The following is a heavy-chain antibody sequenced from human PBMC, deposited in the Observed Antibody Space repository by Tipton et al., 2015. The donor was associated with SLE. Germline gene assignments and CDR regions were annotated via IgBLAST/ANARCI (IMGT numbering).Heavy chain of an antibody. CDR2: ISNRGGT. Sequence: TPSLTCTVSGASISPYYWSWIRQPPGKGLEYIGHISNRGGTNYNPSLKSRVTISLDTSRNQFSLRLSSVTAADTAVYYCAGDSTNFDYWGQGTLVNVSS. CDR3: AGDSTNFDY. V-gene: IGHV4-59*01. J-gene: IGHJ4*02. CDR1: GASISPYY.